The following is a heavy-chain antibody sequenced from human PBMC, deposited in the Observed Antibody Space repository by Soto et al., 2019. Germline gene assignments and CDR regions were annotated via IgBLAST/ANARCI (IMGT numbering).Heavy chain of an antibody. Sequence: PGGSLRLSCAASGFTFSSYAMSWVRQAPGKGLEWVSAISGSGGSTYYADSVKGRFTISRDNSKNTLYLQMNSLRAEDTAVYYCAIDLIEDFWSDCYAKGRDVFDIWGQGTMVTGSS. J-gene: IGHJ3*02. V-gene: IGHV3-23*01. CDR3: AIDLIEDFWSDCYAKGRDVFDI. D-gene: IGHD3-3*01. CDR1: GFTFSSYA. CDR2: ISGSGGST.